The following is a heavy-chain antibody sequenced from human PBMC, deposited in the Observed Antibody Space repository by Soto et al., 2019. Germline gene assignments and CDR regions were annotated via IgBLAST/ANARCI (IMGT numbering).Heavy chain of an antibody. D-gene: IGHD4-17*01. V-gene: IGHV3-33*01. CDR3: ARVDDYPDNGFDY. Sequence: QVQLVESGVGVVQPGTSLRLYCAASGFTFSRHGMHWVRQTPGKGLEWLAVILNDASGHWYADSVKGRFTISRDNCENTLYLQMNGLRLEDMAMYYCARVDDYPDNGFDYWGQGTLVTVSS. CDR2: ILNDASGH. CDR1: GFTFSRHG. J-gene: IGHJ4*02.